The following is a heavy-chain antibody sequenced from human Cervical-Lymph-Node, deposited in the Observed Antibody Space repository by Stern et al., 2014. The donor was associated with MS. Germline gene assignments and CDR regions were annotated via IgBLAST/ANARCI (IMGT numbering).Heavy chain of an antibody. CDR2: IFPGGSDI. CDR3: ARQRYFDY. Sequence: VQLVQSGAEVKKPGESLKISCQGSGYSFSTYWIGWVRQMPGKGLEWIAIIFPGGSDIRYSPSFQGQVTISADKSRSTAYLQWNNLKASDTAIYYCARQRYFDYWGQGTLVTVSS. CDR1: GYSFSTYW. J-gene: IGHJ4*02. V-gene: IGHV5-51*01.